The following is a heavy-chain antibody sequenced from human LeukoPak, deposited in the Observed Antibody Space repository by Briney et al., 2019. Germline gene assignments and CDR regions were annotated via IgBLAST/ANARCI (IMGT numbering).Heavy chain of an antibody. J-gene: IGHJ6*02. CDR1: GFTFSSYA. CDR3: AREVGSGSYYNGRYYYGMDV. D-gene: IGHD3-10*01. Sequence: PGRSLRLSCAASGFTFSSYAMHWVRQAPGKGLEWVAVISYDGSNKYYADSVKGRFTISRDNSKNTLYLQMTSLRAEDTAVYYCAREVGSGSYYNGRYYYGMDVWGQGTTVTVSS. V-gene: IGHV3-30*04. CDR2: ISYDGSNK.